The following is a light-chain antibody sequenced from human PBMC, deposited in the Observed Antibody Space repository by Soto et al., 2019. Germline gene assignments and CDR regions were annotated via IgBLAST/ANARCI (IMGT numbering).Light chain of an antibody. Sequence: EIVMTQPPATLSVSPGERATLSCRASQTVSGHLAWYQQTPGQAPSLLLYAASTRATGIQARFSGSGSGREFILTISSLQSEDFSVYYCQQYNSWPPITFGPGTKVDIK. CDR3: QQYNSWPPIT. V-gene: IGKV3-15*01. CDR1: QTVSGH. J-gene: IGKJ3*01. CDR2: AAS.